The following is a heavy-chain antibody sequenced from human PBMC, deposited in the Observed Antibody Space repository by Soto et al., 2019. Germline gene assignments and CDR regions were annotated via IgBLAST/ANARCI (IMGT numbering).Heavy chain of an antibody. CDR3: ARDTGV. J-gene: IGHJ4*02. Sequence: EVQLVESGGGLVQPGGSLRLSCAASGITVSNNYMSWVRQPPGKGLEWVSVIYSGGSTYYADSVKGRFTVSRDNFKNTLYLQVNRLGADDTAIYYCARDTGVWGQGTLVTVSS. CDR1: GITVSNNY. V-gene: IGHV3-66*01. D-gene: IGHD4-17*01. CDR2: IYSGGST.